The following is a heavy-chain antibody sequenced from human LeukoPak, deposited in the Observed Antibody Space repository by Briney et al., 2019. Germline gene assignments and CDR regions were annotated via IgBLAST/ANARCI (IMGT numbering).Heavy chain of an antibody. D-gene: IGHD6-13*01. CDR1: GGSINSYY. V-gene: IGHV4-59*01. CDR2: IYYSGST. J-gene: IGHJ4*02. Sequence: PSETLSLTCTVSGGSINSYYWSWIRQPPGKGLEWIGYIYYSGSTNYSPSLKGRVTISVDTSKNQFSLKLSSVTAADTAVYYCARGLAAAGISYFDYWGQGTLVTVSS. CDR3: ARGLAAAGISYFDY.